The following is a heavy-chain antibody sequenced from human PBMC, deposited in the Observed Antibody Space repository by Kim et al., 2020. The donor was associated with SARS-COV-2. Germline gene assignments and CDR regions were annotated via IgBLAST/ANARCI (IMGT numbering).Heavy chain of an antibody. J-gene: IGHJ4*02. CDR3: ARADCTNAACPFDY. CDR2: LDHSGRA. CDR1: GGSFSGYY. V-gene: IGHV4-34*01. Sequence: SETLSRTCAVSGGSFSGYYWSWRRQPPGKGLEWIGELDHSGRANDNPSLKSRVTISVDMSKYHFSLSLSSVTAADTAGYYCARADCTNAACPFDYGGQGTLHPVSS. D-gene: IGHD2-8*01.